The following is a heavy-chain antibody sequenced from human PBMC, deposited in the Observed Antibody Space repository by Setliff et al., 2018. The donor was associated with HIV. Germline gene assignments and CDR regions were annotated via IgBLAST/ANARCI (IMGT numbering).Heavy chain of an antibody. J-gene: IGHJ4*02. CDR3: ARDAYGDSYFDY. V-gene: IGHV3-30*07. D-gene: IGHD4-17*01. CDR2: ISYDGSNK. CDR1: GFTFSSYA. Sequence: HPGGSLRLSCAASGFTFSSYAMHWVRQAPGKGLEWVAVISYDGSNKYCADSVKGRFTISRDNARNSLYLHLRALGAEDTAIYYCARDAYGDSYFDYWGQGTLVTVSS.